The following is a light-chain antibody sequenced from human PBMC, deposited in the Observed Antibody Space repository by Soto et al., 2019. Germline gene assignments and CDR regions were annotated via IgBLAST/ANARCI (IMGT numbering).Light chain of an antibody. J-gene: IGLJ3*02. CDR2: DVS. CDR3: SSYTSRSIWV. V-gene: IGLV2-14*03. CDR1: SSDVGGYNY. Sequence: QSALTQPASVSGSPGQSITISCTGTSSDVGGYNYVSWYQHHPGKAPKLMIYDVSNRPSGVSDRFSGSKSGNTGSLTISGLQAEDEADYYCSSYTSRSIWVFGGGTKLTVL.